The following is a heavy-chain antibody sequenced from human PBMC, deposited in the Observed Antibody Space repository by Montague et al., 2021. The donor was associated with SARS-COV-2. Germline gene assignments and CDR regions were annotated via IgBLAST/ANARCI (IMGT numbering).Heavy chain of an antibody. CDR2: ISSSGSTI. D-gene: IGHD4-17*01. CDR3: ASGDFDYYYYGMDV. J-gene: IGHJ6*02. CDR1: GFTFSSYE. V-gene: IGHV3-48*03. Sequence: SLRLSCAASGFTFSSYEMNWVRQAPEKGLEWVSYISSSGSTIYYADSVKGRFTISRDNAKNSLYLQMNSLRAEDTAVYYCASGDFDYYYYGMDVWGQGTTVTVSS.